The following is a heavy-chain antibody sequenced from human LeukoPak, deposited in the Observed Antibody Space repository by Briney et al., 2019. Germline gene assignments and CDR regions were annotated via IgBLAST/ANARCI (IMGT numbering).Heavy chain of an antibody. V-gene: IGHV3-73*01. D-gene: IGHD2-2*01. CDR2: IRSKANSYAT. CDR1: GFTFSGSA. CDR3: ARGRREYQLRLCWFDP. J-gene: IGHJ5*02. Sequence: GGSLRLSCAASGFTFSGSAMHWVRQASGKGLEWVGRIRSKANSYATAYAASVKGRFTISRDDSKNTAYLQMNSLKTEDTAVYYCARGRREYQLRLCWFDPWGQGTLVTVSS.